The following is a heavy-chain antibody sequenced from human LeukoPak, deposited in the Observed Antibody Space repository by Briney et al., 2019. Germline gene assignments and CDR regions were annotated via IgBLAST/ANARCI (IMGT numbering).Heavy chain of an antibody. CDR1: GFTFSTYS. D-gene: IGHD6-19*01. CDR3: AKETSSRRIAVAGTFDY. V-gene: IGHV3-48*01. Sequence: GGSLRLSCAASGFTFSTYSMNWVRQAPGKGLEWVSYISSSSRSISYADSVKGRFTISRDNSKNTLYLQMNSLRAEDTAVYYCAKETSSRRIAVAGTFDYWGQGTLVTVSS. J-gene: IGHJ4*02. CDR2: ISSSSRSI.